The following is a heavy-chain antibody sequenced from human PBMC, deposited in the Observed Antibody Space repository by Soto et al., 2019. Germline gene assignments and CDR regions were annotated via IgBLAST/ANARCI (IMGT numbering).Heavy chain of an antibody. CDR3: ARDGGIGGWIGP. Sequence: QLQLQESSSGLVKPSETLSLTCDVSGGSISSGGYPWTWIRQPPGKALEWIGSIIDAGNTFYNPSLWRRVTLSVDRSRNQFAMELSSVTAADTAVYFCARDGGIGGWIGPWGQGKMSSVSS. V-gene: IGHV4-30-2*01. D-gene: IGHD6-19*01. CDR1: GGSISSGGYP. J-gene: IGHJ3*01. CDR2: IIDAGNT.